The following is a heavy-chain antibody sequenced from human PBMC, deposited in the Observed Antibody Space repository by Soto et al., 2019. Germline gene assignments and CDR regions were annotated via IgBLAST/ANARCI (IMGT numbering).Heavy chain of an antibody. CDR1: GFTFSSYW. CDR2: INSDGSST. D-gene: IGHD3-10*01. V-gene: IGHV3-74*01. Sequence: EVQLVESGGGLVQPGGSLRLPCAASGFTFSSYWMHWVRQAPGKGLVWVSRINSDGSSTSYADSVKGRFTISRDNAKKTRYLQRNSRRAEDTAVDYCARSAGVGRAPAYGMDVWGQGTKVSVSS. J-gene: IGHJ6*02. CDR3: ARSAGVGRAPAYGMDV.